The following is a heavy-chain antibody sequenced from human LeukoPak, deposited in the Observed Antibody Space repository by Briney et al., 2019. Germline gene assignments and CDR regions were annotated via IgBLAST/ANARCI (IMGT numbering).Heavy chain of an antibody. CDR3: ARDSSGWYPRVSFDY. Sequence: GGFLRLSCAASGFTFSSYWMSWVRQAPGKGLEWVANIKQDGSEKYYVDSVKGRFTISRDNAKNSLYLQMNSLRAEDTAVYYCARDSSGWYPRVSFDYWGQGTLVTVSS. CDR1: GFTFSSYW. D-gene: IGHD6-19*01. V-gene: IGHV3-7*01. J-gene: IGHJ4*02. CDR2: IKQDGSEK.